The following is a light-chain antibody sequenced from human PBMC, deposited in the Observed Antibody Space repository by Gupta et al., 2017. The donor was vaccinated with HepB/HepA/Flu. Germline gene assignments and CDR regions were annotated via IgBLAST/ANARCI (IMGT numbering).Light chain of an antibody. CDR1: QSVSSN. CDR2: GAS. J-gene: IGKJ1*01. Sequence: EIVMTQSPATLSVSPGERATLSCRASQSVSSNLDWFQQKPGLAPRLLIYGASTRATGIPARFSGSGSGTEFTLTISSLQSEDFAVYYCQQYNNWPLTFGQGTKVEIK. CDR3: QQYNNWPLT. V-gene: IGKV3-15*01.